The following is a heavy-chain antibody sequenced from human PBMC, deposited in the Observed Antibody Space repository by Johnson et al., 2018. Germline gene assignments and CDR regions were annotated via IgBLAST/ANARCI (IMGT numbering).Heavy chain of an antibody. V-gene: IGHV3-9*03. CDR3: AKDITTSRRGLLDAFDI. D-gene: IGHD1-26*01. CDR1: GFTFDDYA. CDR2: ISWNSGSI. J-gene: IGHJ3*02. Sequence: VQLVESGGGLVQPGRSLRLSCAASGFTFDDYAMHWVRQVPGKGREWFSGISWNSGSIGDEDSVKGRLTSHRDNAKKSLYLQMNSLRDEDMALYYCAKDITTSRRGLLDAFDIWGQGTMVTVSS.